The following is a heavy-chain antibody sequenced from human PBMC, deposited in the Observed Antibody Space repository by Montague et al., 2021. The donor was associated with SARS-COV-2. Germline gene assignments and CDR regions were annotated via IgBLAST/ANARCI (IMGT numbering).Heavy chain of an antibody. CDR2: IDWXXXK. V-gene: IGHV2-70*01. CDR3: ARMPDQVWLDY. D-gene: IGHD5-18*01. Sequence: PALVKPTQTLTLTCTFSGFSLGTSGMCVSWIRQPPGKALEWLAVIDWXXXKSYSTSLKTRLTISKDTSKNQVVLTMTNTDPVDTATYYCARMPDQVWLDYWGQGILATVSS. CDR1: GFSLGTSGMC. J-gene: IGHJ4*02.